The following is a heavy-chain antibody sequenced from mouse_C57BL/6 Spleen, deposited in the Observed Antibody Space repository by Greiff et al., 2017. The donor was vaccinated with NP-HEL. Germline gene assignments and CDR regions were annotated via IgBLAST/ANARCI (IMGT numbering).Heavy chain of an antibody. V-gene: IGHV5-4*01. CDR1: GFTFSSYA. Sequence: EVQLVESGGGLVKPGGSLKLSCAASGFTFSSYAMSWVRQTPEKRLEWVATISDGGSYTYYPDNVKGRFTITRDNAKNNLYLQMSQLKSEDRAMYYCAREDGYYPFDYWGQGTTLTVSS. CDR3: AREDGYYPFDY. CDR2: ISDGGSYT. J-gene: IGHJ2*01. D-gene: IGHD2-3*01.